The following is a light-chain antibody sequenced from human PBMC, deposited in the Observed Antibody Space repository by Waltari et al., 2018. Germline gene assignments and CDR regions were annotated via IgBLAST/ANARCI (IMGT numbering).Light chain of an antibody. J-gene: IGLJ2*01. V-gene: IGLV2-8*01. CDR3: SSHIGLNNFIL. CDR1: NTDIGGSTS. CDR2: EVN. Sequence: QSALTQPPSASGSPGQSVTISCAGTNTDIGGSTSVSWYQQPPGRAPKLIIFEVNKRPSGVPDRFSGSKSDNTAYLTVSGLLAEDEADYYCSSHIGLNNFILFGGGTKLTVL.